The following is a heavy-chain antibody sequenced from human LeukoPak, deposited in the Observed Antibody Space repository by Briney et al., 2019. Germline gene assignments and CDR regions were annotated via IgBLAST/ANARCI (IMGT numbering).Heavy chain of an antibody. CDR3: ARWTSESGNY. V-gene: IGHV3-66*01. J-gene: IGHJ4*02. CDR2: IYSGGST. Sequence: GGSLRLSCAASGFTVSSNYMSWVRQAPGKGLEWVSVIYSGGSTYYADSVKGRFTISRDNAKNSLYLQMNSLRAEDTAVYYCARWTSESGNYWGQGTLVTVSS. CDR1: GFTVSSNY. D-gene: IGHD1-14*01.